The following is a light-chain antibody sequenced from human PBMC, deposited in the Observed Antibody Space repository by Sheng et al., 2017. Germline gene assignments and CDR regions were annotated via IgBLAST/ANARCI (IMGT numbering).Light chain of an antibody. CDR2: GAS. J-gene: IGKJ5*01. CDR3: QQYGSFPIT. Sequence: EIVLTQSPGTLSLSPGARASLSCRASQSVSGNNLAWYQQKPGQAPRLLIYGASSRATGIPDRFSGSVSETDFTLTISRLEPEDFAVYYCQQYGSFPITFGQGTRLDIK. CDR1: QSVSGNN. V-gene: IGKV3-20*01.